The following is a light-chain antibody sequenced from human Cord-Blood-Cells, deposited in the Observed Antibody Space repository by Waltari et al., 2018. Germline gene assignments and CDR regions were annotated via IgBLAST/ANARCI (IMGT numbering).Light chain of an antibody. CDR3: QAWDSSSVV. J-gene: IGLJ2*01. V-gene: IGLV3-1*01. CDR1: KLGDKY. CDR2: QES. Sequence: SYELTQPPSVSVSPGQTASITCSGDKLGDKYACWYQQKPGQSPVLVIYQESKRPPGIPGRFSGANAGNTATLTISGTQAMDEADYCCQAWDSSSVVFGGGTKLTVL.